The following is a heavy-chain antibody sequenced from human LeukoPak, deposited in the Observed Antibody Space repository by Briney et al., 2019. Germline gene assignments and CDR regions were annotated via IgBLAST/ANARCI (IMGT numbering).Heavy chain of an antibody. V-gene: IGHV1-24*01. D-gene: IGHD3-22*01. CDR2: FDPEDGET. J-gene: IGHJ4*02. Sequence: GASVKVSCKVSGYTLTELSMHWVRQAPGKGLEWVGGFDPEDGETIYAQKFQGRVTMTEDTSTDTAYMELSSLRSEDTAVYYCARGPDEYYYDSSGYFDYWGQGTLVTVSS. CDR3: ARGPDEYYYDSSGYFDY. CDR1: GYTLTELS.